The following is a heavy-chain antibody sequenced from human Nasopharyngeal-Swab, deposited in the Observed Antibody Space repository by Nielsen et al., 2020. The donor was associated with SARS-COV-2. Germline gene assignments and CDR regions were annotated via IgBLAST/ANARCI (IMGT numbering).Heavy chain of an antibody. Sequence: GGSLRLSCGGSGFNFASFAMTWVRQAPGKGLEWVSTIGTSDDTYYTDSVKGRFAISRDNSKNKVYLQMDSLRPDDTALYYCAKTFLIAPRTYDYWGQATLVTVSS. CDR3: AKTFLIAPRTYDY. D-gene: IGHD2/OR15-2a*01. J-gene: IGHJ4*02. CDR2: IGTSDDT. V-gene: IGHV3-23*01. CDR1: GFNFASFA.